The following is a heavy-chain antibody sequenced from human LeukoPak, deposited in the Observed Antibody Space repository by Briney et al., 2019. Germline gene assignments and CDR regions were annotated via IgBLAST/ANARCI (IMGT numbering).Heavy chain of an antibody. CDR2: IYSSGTT. D-gene: IGHD3-10*01. CDR1: GGSISTSY. J-gene: IGHJ4*02. CDR3: ARQGVRGQYLIHFDY. V-gene: IGHV4-4*09. Sequence: SETLSLTCDVPGGSISTSYWNWIRQSPGQALEWIGYIYSSGTTYYKPSLKRRLHISLDTSKNQFSLKLRSVTAADTAVYYCARQGVRGQYLIHFDYWGEGTLVTVSS.